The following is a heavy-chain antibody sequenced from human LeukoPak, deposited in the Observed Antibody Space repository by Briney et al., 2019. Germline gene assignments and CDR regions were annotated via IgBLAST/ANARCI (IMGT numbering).Heavy chain of an antibody. CDR3: SCRAS. V-gene: IGHV3-53*01. Sequence: GGSLRLSCAASGFTVSSNYMSCVRQAPGKGLEWVSVIYSGGSTYYADSVKGRFTISRDNSKNTLSLQVNSLGAEDTAVYYCSCRASWGQGTLVTVSS. J-gene: IGHJ5*02. CDR2: IYSGGST. CDR1: GFTVSSNY.